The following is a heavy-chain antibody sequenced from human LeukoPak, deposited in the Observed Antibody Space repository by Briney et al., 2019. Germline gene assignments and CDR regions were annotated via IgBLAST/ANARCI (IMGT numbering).Heavy chain of an antibody. CDR3: VRSDWFDN. CDR2: VNSDGRFT. Sequence: GGSLRLSCAASGFPFSDYSMNWVRQAPGKGLVWVSRVNSDGRFTKYADSVKGRFTISRDNAKNTLYLQMNSLRAEDTAMYYCVRSDWFDNWGQGTLVTVSS. CDR1: GFPFSDYS. J-gene: IGHJ5*02. V-gene: IGHV3-74*03.